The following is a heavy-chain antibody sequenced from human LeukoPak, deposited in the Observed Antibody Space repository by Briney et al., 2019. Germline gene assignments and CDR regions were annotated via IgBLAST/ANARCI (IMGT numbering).Heavy chain of an antibody. CDR2: IIPIFGTA. V-gene: IGHV1-69*13. D-gene: IGHD1-26*01. CDR1: GGTFSSYA. Sequence: SVKVSCKASGGTFSSYAISWVRQAPGQGLEWMGGIIPIFGTADYAQKFQGRVTITADESTSTAYMELSSLRSEDTAVYYCARVPTRIVGGAFDIWGQGTMVTVSS. J-gene: IGHJ3*02. CDR3: ARVPTRIVGGAFDI.